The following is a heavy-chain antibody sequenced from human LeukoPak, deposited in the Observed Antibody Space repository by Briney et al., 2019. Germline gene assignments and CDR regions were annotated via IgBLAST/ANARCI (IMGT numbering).Heavy chain of an antibody. V-gene: IGHV4-59*08. J-gene: IGHJ5*01. CDR1: GGSISSYY. CDR2: IYYSGST. Sequence: TSETLSLTCTVSGGSISSYYWSWIRQPPGKGLEWIGYIYYSGSTNYNPSLKSRVTISVDTSKNQFSLKLSSVTAADTAVYYCASLTVTTQYNWFDSWGQGTLVTVSS. D-gene: IGHD4-17*01. CDR3: ASLTVTTQYNWFDS.